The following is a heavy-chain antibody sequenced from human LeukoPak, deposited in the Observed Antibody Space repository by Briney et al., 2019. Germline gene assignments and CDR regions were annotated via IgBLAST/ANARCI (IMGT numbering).Heavy chain of an antibody. CDR1: GYTFTGYY. V-gene: IGHV1-2*02. D-gene: IGHD3-22*01. CDR2: INPNSGDT. Sequence: ASVKVSCKASGYTFTGYYMHWVRQAPGQGLEWMGWINPNSGDTNYAQKFQGRVTVTRDTSISTAYMELSRLRSDDTAVYYCARADSYYDSSAYPDYWGQGTLVTVSS. J-gene: IGHJ4*02. CDR3: ARADSYYDSSAYPDY.